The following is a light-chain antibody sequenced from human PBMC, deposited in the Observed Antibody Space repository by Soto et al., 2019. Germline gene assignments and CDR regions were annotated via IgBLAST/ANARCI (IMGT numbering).Light chain of an antibody. CDR2: TAS. CDR1: QGISYY. J-gene: IGKJ3*01. CDR3: QQSYSIPLT. Sequence: DIQMTQSPSSLSASVGDRVTITCRASQGISYYLNWYQQKPGTAPKLLIYTASSLQGGVPSRFSGSGSGTEFTLTISSLQPEDIATYYCQQSYSIPLTFGPGTKVDIK. V-gene: IGKV1-39*01.